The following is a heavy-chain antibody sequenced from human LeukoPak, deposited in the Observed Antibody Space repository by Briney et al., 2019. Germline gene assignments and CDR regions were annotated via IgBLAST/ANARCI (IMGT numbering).Heavy chain of an antibody. D-gene: IGHD3-3*01. CDR1: GGSISSYY. CDR2: IYTSGST. J-gene: IGHJ3*02. CDR3: ARGDPYDFWSGYHAIDAFDI. V-gene: IGHV4-4*07. Sequence: PSETLSLTCTVSGGSISSYYWSWIRQPAGKGLEWIGRIYTSGSTNYNPSLKSRVTMSVDTSKNQFSLKLSSVTAADTAVYYCARGDPYDFWSGYHAIDAFDIWGQGTMVTVSS.